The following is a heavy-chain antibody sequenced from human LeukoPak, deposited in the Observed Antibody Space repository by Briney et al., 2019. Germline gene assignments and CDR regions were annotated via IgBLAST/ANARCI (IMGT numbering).Heavy chain of an antibody. J-gene: IGHJ4*02. CDR2: IKSESDGGTP. CDR3: TTEGSAVDTLTGAMYYFDY. CDR1: GFTFNYAW. D-gene: IGHD3-9*01. V-gene: IGHV3-15*05. Sequence: GGSLRLSCVASGFTFNYAWMSWVRQAPGKGLEWIGHIKSESDGGTPDYAAPVKGRFTISRDDSKNTLHLQMNSLITEDTAVYFCTTEGSAVDTLTGAMYYFDYWGQGTLVTVSS.